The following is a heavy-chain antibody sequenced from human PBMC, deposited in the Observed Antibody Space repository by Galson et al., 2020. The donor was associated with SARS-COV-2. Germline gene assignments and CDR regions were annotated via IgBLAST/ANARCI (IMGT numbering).Heavy chain of an antibody. D-gene: IGHD1-7*01. Sequence: KIGESLKISCAASGFTFSDYYMSWIRQAPGKGLEWVSYISSSSSYTNYADSVKGRFTISRDNAKNSLYLQMNSLRAEDTAVYYCARTHWAAGTNDYWGQGTLVTVSS. CDR1: GFTFSDYY. V-gene: IGHV3-11*03. CDR3: ARTHWAAGTNDY. J-gene: IGHJ4*02. CDR2: ISSSSSYT.